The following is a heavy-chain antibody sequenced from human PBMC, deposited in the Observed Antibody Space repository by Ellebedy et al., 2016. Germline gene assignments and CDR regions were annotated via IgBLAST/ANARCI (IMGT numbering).Heavy chain of an antibody. V-gene: IGHV3-33*01. Sequence: GGSLRLXXAASGFTFSSYGMHWVRQAPGKGLEWVAVIWYDGSNKYYADSVKGRFTISRDNSKNTLYLQMNSLRAEDTAVYYCARARGGSGWYYYYYYGMDVWGQGTTVTVSS. CDR1: GFTFSSYG. J-gene: IGHJ6*02. CDR3: ARARGGSGWYYYYYYGMDV. CDR2: IWYDGSNK. D-gene: IGHD6-19*01.